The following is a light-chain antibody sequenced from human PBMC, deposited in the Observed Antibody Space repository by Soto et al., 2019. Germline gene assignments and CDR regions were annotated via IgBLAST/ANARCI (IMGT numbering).Light chain of an antibody. V-gene: IGKV2D-29*02. CDR1: QSLLHITGETF. Sequence: DFVMTQTPLYLSVAPGQPASISCKSSQSLLHITGETFLFWYLQKPGQSPQLLIYEVSTRVSGVPDRFSGSGSGTDFTLAISRVETDDFGIYYCMQSTRLPHTFGQGTRLGIE. J-gene: IGKJ5*01. CDR2: EVS. CDR3: MQSTRLPHT.